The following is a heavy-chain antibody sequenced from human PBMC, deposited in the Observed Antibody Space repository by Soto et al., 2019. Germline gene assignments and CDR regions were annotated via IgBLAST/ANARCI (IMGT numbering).Heavy chain of an antibody. CDR1: GFSVSSSD. J-gene: IGHJ6*02. D-gene: IGHD6-6*01. CDR3: GTSSRKDYHFAMDV. V-gene: IGHV3-53*01. CDR2: IYSGGST. Sequence: SGGSLRLSCAASGFSVSSSDMSWVRQVPGEGLEWVSVIYSGGSTHDADYVKGRFSVSRDTSKNTVDLQMNSLRVDDTAVYYCGTSSRKDYHFAMDVWGQGTAVTVSS.